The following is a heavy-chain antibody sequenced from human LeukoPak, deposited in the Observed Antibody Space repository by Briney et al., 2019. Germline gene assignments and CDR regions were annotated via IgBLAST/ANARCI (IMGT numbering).Heavy chain of an antibody. CDR2: IIPIFGIA. CDR1: GGTFSSYA. J-gene: IGHJ6*02. D-gene: IGHD4-17*01. Sequence: ASVKVSCKASGGTFSSYAISWVRQAPGQGLEWMGRIIPIFGIANYAQKFQGRVTITADKSTSTAYMELSSLRSEDTAVYYCARVPPTVTTPYERYYYYGMDVWGQGTTVTVSS. CDR3: ARVPPTVTTPYERYYYYGMDV. V-gene: IGHV1-69*04.